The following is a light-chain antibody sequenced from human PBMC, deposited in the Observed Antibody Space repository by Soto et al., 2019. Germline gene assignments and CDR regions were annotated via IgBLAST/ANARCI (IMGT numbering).Light chain of an antibody. V-gene: IGLV3-21*02. CDR2: DDS. J-gene: IGLJ3*02. CDR1: NIGGRN. Sequence: SYELTQPPSVSVAPGQTARIACGGNNIGGRNVHWYQQKPGQAPVLVVYDDSDRPSGIPERISGSKSGNTAALTISRVEAGDEADYYCATWDDSLNAWVFGGGTQLTVL. CDR3: ATWDDSLNAWV.